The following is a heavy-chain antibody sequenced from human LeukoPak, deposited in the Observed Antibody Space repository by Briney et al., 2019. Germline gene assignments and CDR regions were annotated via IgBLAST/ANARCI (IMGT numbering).Heavy chain of an antibody. D-gene: IGHD1-1*01. CDR1: GFTFRNYW. CDR2: IKEDGSET. CDR3: ARPRPHNYIAY. Sequence: GGSLRLSCEASGFTFRNYWMIWVRQAPGKGLERVANIKEDGSETYYVDSVKGRFTISRDNTKNSLYLQMNSLRVEDTAVYYCARPRPHNYIAYWGQGSLVTVSS. J-gene: IGHJ4*02. V-gene: IGHV3-7*01.